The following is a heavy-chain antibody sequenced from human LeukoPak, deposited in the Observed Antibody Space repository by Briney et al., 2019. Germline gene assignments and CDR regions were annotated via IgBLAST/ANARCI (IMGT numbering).Heavy chain of an antibody. Sequence: GASVKVSCKASGYTFTSYYMHWGRQAPGQGLEWMGWISAYNGNTNYAQKLQGRVTMTTDTSTSAAYMELRSLRSDDTAVYYCARTSGIGHSGSPSYYYYYGMDVWGQGTTVTVSS. CDR2: ISAYNGNT. D-gene: IGHD1-26*01. CDR1: GYTFTSYY. J-gene: IGHJ6*02. CDR3: ARTSGIGHSGSPSYYYYYGMDV. V-gene: IGHV1-18*04.